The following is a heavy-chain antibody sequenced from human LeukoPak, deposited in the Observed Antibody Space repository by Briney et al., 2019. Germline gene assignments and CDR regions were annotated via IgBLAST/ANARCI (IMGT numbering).Heavy chain of an antibody. J-gene: IGHJ3*02. CDR1: GYSFTSYW. D-gene: IGHD3-22*01. V-gene: IGHV5-51*01. CDR2: IYPGDSDT. CDR3: ARTLPYDSSGYYYPYDAFDI. Sequence: GESLKISCKGSGYSFTSYWIGWVRQMPGKGLEWMGIIYPGDSDTRYSPSFQGQVTISADKSISTAYLQWSSLKASDTAMYYSARTLPYDSSGYYYPYDAFDIWGQGTMVTVSS.